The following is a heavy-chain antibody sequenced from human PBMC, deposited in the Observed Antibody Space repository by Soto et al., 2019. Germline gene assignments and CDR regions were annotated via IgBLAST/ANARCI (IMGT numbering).Heavy chain of an antibody. Sequence: PGGSLRLSCAASGFTFSSYSMNWVRQAPGKGPEWLSYINTGGSGTYYADSVKGRFTISRDNAKNSLYLQMNSLRAEDTAVYYCARDQDYSFDYWGQGTLVTVSS. J-gene: IGHJ4*02. CDR2: INTGGSGT. CDR1: GFTFSSYS. V-gene: IGHV3-48*01. CDR3: ARDQDYSFDY.